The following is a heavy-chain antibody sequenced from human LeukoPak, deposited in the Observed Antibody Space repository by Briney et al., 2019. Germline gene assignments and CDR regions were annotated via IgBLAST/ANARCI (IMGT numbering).Heavy chain of an antibody. CDR2: IYYSGST. V-gene: IGHV4-59*12. CDR1: GGSISNYY. Sequence: PSETLSLTCTVSGGSISNYYWSWVRQPPGKGLDWIGYIYYSGSTNYNPSLKSRVTISVDTSKNQFSLNLSSVTAADTAVYYCARSTRRIVVIPAATVTTRYYYGMDVWGQGTTVTVSS. CDR3: ARSTRRIVVIPAATVTTRYYYGMDV. D-gene: IGHD2-2*01. J-gene: IGHJ6*02.